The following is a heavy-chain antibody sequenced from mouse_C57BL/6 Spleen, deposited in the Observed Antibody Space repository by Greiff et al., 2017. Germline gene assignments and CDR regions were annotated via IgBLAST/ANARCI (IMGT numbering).Heavy chain of an antibody. J-gene: IGHJ1*03. V-gene: IGHV1-20*01. CDR3: ARGGNYWYVDV. CDR1: GYSFTGYF. D-gene: IGHD2-1*01. Sequence: VHVKQSGPELVKPGDSVKISCKASGYSFTGYFMNWVMQSHGQSLEWIGRINPYNGDTFYNQKFKGKATLTVDKSSSTAHMELRSLTSEDSAVYYCARGGNYWYVDVWGTGTTVTVSS. CDR2: INPYNGDT.